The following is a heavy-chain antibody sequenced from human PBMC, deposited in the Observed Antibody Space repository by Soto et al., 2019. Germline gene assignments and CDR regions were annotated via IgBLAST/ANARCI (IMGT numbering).Heavy chain of an antibody. CDR1: GGTFSSYA. CDR3: AGEDYYDSSGYYSPLGY. V-gene: IGHV1-69*06. CDR2: IIPIFGTA. D-gene: IGHD3-22*01. J-gene: IGHJ4*02. Sequence: QVQLVQSGAEVKKPGSSVTVSCKASGGTFSSYAISWVRQAPGQGLEWMGGIIPIFGTANYAQKFQGRVTITADKSTSTAYMELSSLRSEDTAVYYCAGEDYYDSSGYYSPLGYWGQGTLVTVSS.